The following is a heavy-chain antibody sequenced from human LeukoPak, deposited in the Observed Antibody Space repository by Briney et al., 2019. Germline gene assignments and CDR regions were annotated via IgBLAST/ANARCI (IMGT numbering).Heavy chain of an antibody. CDR2: IIPIFGTA. CDR3: ARAWSVMEGSKIPFDY. Sequence: GASVKVSCKASGYTFTSYDINWVRQAPGQGLEWMGGIIPIFGTANYAQKFQGRVTITADESTSTAYMELSSLRSEDTAVYYCARAWSVMEGSKIPFDYWGQGTLVTVSS. V-gene: IGHV1-69*13. D-gene: IGHD3-3*01. CDR1: GYTFTSYD. J-gene: IGHJ4*02.